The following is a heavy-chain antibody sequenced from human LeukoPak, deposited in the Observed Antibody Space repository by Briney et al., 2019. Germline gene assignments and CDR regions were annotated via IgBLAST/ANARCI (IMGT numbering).Heavy chain of an antibody. CDR3: ARSPPGIAAAGTLGSFDP. CDR2: IYHSGST. D-gene: IGHD6-13*01. Sequence: SGTLSLTCAVSGYSISSGYYWGWIRQPPGKGLEWIGSIYHSGSTYYNPSLKSRVTISVDTSKNQFSLKLSSVTAADTAVYYCARSPPGIAAAGTLGSFDPWGQGTLVTVSS. J-gene: IGHJ5*02. V-gene: IGHV4-38-2*01. CDR1: GYSISSGYY.